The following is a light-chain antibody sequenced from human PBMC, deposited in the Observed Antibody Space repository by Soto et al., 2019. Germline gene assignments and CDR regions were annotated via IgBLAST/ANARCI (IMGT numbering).Light chain of an antibody. CDR1: QSIGTY. J-gene: IGKJ2*01. V-gene: IGKV1-39*01. Sequence: DIQMTQSPSSLAASVGDRVTITCRASQSIGTYLNWYQQNIGKAPKLLIYAASRLQSGVPSRFSGSGSGTEFTLTISSLQPEDFATYYCQLSLSTPYIFGQGTKLEIK. CDR2: AAS. CDR3: QLSLSTPYI.